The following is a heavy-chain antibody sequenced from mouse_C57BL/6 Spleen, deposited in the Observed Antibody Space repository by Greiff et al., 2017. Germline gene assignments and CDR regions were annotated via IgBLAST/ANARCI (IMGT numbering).Heavy chain of an antibody. Sequence: EVQRVESGGDLVKPGGSLKLSCAASGFTFSSYGMSWVRQTPDKRLEWVATISSGGSYTYYPDSVKGRFTISRDNAKNTLYLQMSSLKSEDTAMYYCARHGGNFHYYAMDYWGQGTSVTVSS. CDR1: GFTFSSYG. CDR2: ISSGGSYT. D-gene: IGHD2-1*01. J-gene: IGHJ4*01. V-gene: IGHV5-6*01. CDR3: ARHGGNFHYYAMDY.